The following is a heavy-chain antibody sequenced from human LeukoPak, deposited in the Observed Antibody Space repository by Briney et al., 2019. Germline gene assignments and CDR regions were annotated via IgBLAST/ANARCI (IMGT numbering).Heavy chain of an antibody. D-gene: IGHD3-10*01. Sequence: GGSLRLSCAASGFTFSTYGMNWVRQAPGKGLEWVSTFGGSGASVYYADSVKCRFTVSRDNSKNTLYLQMNSLRVEDTAVYYCAKSGPYYYDYWGQGTLVTVSS. CDR1: GFTFSTYG. CDR2: FGGSGASV. CDR3: AKSGPYYYDY. V-gene: IGHV3-23*01. J-gene: IGHJ4*02.